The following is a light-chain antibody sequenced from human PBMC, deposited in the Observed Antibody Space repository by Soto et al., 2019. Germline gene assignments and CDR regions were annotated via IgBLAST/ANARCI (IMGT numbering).Light chain of an antibody. J-gene: IGKJ1*01. V-gene: IGKV4-1*01. Sequence: DIVMTQSPDSLAVSLGERATINCKSSQSVLSTSKNKNFLAWYQQKPGQPPRLLIYWASTRESGVPDRFSGGGSGTDSTLTISSLQAEDGAVYYCQQYYTSWWTFGQGTKVEIK. CDR1: QSVLSTSKNKNF. CDR3: QQYYTSWWT. CDR2: WAS.